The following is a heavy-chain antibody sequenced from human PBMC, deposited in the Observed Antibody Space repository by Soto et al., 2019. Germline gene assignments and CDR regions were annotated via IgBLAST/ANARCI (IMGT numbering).Heavy chain of an antibody. CDR1: GYTFTSYG. CDR2: ISAYNGNT. Sequence: QVQLVQSGAEVKKPGASVKVSCKASGYTFTSYGISWVRQAPGQGLEWMGWISAYNGNTNYAQKLQGRVTITTDTSTSTAYMELRSLRSDDTAVYYCAREARYCSSTSCPWTSWGQGTMVTVSS. V-gene: IGHV1-18*04. J-gene: IGHJ3*01. D-gene: IGHD2-2*01. CDR3: AREARYCSSTSCPWTS.